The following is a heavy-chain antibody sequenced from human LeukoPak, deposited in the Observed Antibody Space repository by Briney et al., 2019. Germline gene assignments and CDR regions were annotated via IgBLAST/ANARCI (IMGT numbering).Heavy chain of an antibody. V-gene: IGHV4-59*01. CDR3: AREYNWNYNWFNS. J-gene: IGHJ5*01. CDR2: IYYSGST. CDR1: GGSISSYY. Sequence: KSSETLSLTCTVSGGSISSYYWSWLQQPPGRGLEWIGYIYYSGSTNYNPSLKSRVTISVDTSKNQFSLKLSPRTGACTSVRCFAREYNWNYNWFNSWGKGTLVTVSS. D-gene: IGHD1-20*01.